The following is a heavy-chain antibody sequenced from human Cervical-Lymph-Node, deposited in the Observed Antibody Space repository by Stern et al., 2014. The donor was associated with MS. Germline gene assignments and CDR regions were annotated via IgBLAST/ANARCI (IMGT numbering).Heavy chain of an antibody. CDR1: GFSFSRYA. CDR2: IWYDESNP. CDR3: ASAYSSSHYYFDY. Sequence: VQLVESGAGVVQPGRSLSLSCAASGFSFSRYAMHWVRQAPGKGLEWVARIWYDESNPYYADSVTGRFTISRDNFKNTLYLQMNSLRAEDTAVYYCASAYSSSHYYFDYWGQGTLVTVSS. V-gene: IGHV3-33*01. D-gene: IGHD6-13*01. J-gene: IGHJ4*02.